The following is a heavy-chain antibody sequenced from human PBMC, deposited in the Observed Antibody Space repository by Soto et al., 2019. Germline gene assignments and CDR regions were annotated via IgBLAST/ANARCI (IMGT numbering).Heavy chain of an antibody. Sequence: SETLSLTCTVSGGSISSYYWSWIRQPPGKGLEWIGYIYYSGSTNYNPSLKSRVTISVDTSKNQFSLKLSSVTAADTAVYYCARVELGATDAFDIWGQGTMVTVSS. J-gene: IGHJ3*02. CDR2: IYYSGST. D-gene: IGHD5-12*01. V-gene: IGHV4-59*01. CDR1: GGSISSYY. CDR3: ARVELGATDAFDI.